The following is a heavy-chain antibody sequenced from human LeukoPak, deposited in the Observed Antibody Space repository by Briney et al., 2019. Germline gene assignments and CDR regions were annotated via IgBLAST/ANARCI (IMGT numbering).Heavy chain of an antibody. Sequence: ASVKVSCKASGGTFSSYAISWVRQAPGQGLEWMGGIIPIFGTANYAQKFQGRVTITADESTSTAYMELSSLRSEDTAVYYCASDSSGYHDSPFDYWGQGTLVTVSS. CDR1: GGTFSSYA. CDR3: ASDSSGYHDSPFDY. D-gene: IGHD3-22*01. V-gene: IGHV1-69*13. J-gene: IGHJ4*02. CDR2: IIPIFGTA.